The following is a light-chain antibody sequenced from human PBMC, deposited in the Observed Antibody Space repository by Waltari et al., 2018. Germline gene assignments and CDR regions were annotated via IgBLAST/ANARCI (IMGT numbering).Light chain of an antibody. CDR3: CSYVGGTSWV. Sequence: QSALTQPASVSGSPGQSISISCTGSSSDVGNFLLLSWYQQHPGKAPTVIIYEGNKRPSGLSDRFSGSKSGNTASLTISGLQPDDEADYYCCSYVGGTSWVFGGGTKLTVL. CDR2: EGN. CDR1: SSDVGNFLL. V-gene: IGLV2-23*01. J-gene: IGLJ3*02.